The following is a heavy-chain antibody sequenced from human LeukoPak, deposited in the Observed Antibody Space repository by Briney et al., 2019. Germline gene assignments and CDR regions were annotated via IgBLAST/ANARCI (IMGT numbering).Heavy chain of an antibody. CDR2: IYHSGST. CDR1: GYSISSGYY. Sequence: SETLSLTCTVSGYSISSGYYWGWIRQPPGKGLEWIGSIYHSGSTYYNPSLKSRVTISVDTSKNQFSLKLSSATAADTAVYYCAIDIAVAGTGYWGQGTLVTVSS. D-gene: IGHD6-19*01. V-gene: IGHV4-38-2*02. J-gene: IGHJ4*02. CDR3: AIDIAVAGTGY.